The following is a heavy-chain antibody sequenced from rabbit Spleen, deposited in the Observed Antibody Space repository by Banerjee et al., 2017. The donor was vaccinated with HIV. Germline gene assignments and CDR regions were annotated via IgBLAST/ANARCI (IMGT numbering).Heavy chain of an antibody. CDR3: ARDLAGVIGWNFGW. V-gene: IGHV1S45*01. CDR2: IDTSDGDT. J-gene: IGHJ4*01. D-gene: IGHD4-1*01. CDR1: GFSFSSNW. Sequence: QEQLKETGGGLVKPGGTLTLTCTVSGFSFSSNWICWVRQAPGKGLEWIACIDTSDGDTDYANWPKGRFTISKASSTTVTLKMTSLTAADTATYFCARDLAGVIGWNFGWWGQGTLVTVS.